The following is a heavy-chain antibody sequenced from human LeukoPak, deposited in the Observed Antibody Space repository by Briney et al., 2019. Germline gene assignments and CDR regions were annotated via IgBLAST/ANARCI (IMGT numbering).Heavy chain of an antibody. Sequence: PSESLSLTCTVSGGSISSYYWSWIRQPPGKGLEWIGYIYYSGSTNYNPSLKSRVTISVDTSKNQFSLKLSSVTAADTAVYYCASIGYSSGWYYYWVQGTLVTVSS. J-gene: IGHJ4*02. D-gene: IGHD6-19*01. V-gene: IGHV4-59*01. CDR2: IYYSGST. CDR1: GGSISSYY. CDR3: ASIGYSSGWYYY.